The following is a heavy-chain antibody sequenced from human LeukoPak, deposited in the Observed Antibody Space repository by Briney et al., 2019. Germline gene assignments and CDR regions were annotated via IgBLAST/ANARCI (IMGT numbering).Heavy chain of an antibody. Sequence: ASVKVSCKASGYTFTSSAMQWVRQARGQRLEWIGWIVVGSGNTNYAQKFQERVTITRDMSTSTAYMELSSLRSEDTAVYYCAAENWNDDYFDYWGQGTLVTVSS. J-gene: IGHJ4*02. V-gene: IGHV1-58*02. D-gene: IGHD1-1*01. CDR2: IVVGSGNT. CDR3: AAENWNDDYFDY. CDR1: GYTFTSSA.